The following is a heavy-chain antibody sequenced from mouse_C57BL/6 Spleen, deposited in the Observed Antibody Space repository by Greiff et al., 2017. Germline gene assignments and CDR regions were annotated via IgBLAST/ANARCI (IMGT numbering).Heavy chain of an antibody. D-gene: IGHD4-1*01. CDR2: IDPSDSYT. CDR1: GYTFTSYW. J-gene: IGHJ2*01. V-gene: IGHV1-69*01. CDR3: ARWLTGTYFDY. Sequence: QVQLQQPGAELVMPGASVKLSCKASGYTFTSYWMHWVKQRPGQGLEWIGEIDPSDSYTNYNQKFKGKSTLTVDKSSSTAYMQLSSLTSEDSAVYYCARWLTGTYFDYWGQGTTLTVAS.